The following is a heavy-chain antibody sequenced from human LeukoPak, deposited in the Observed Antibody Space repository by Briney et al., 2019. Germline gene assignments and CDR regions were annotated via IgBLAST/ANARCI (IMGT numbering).Heavy chain of an antibody. D-gene: IGHD2-2*01. CDR1: GFTVSNNC. CDR3: ARGGTSGYSSTRHFWGGNYYFDY. J-gene: IGHJ4*02. V-gene: IGHV3-53*01. CDR2: IYSGGTT. Sequence: GGSLRLSCAASGFTVSNNCMTWVRQAPGKGLEWVSLIYSGGTTYYADSAKGRFTISRDNARNSLYLQVNSLRAEDTAVYYCARGGTSGYSSTRHFWGGNYYFDYWGQGSLVTVSS.